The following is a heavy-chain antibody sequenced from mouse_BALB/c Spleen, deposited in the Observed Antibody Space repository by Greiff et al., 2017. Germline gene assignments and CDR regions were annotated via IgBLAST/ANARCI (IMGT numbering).Heavy chain of an antibody. CDR1: GFTFSSYA. CDR3: ARDGYYGSSPYYFDY. D-gene: IGHD1-1*01. CDR2: ISSGGST. Sequence: EVKLVESGGGLVKPGGSLKLSCAASGFTFSSYAMSWVRQTPEKRLEWVASISSGGSTYYPDSVKGRFTISRDNARNILYLQMSSLRSEDTAMYYCARDGYYGSSPYYFDYWGQGTTLTVSS. V-gene: IGHV5-6-5*01. J-gene: IGHJ2*01.